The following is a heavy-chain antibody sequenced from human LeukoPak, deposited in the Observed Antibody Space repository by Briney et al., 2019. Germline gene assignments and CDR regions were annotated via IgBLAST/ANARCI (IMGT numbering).Heavy chain of an antibody. J-gene: IGHJ5*02. CDR1: GFTFSSYA. CDR3: ARENNRHPKGFDP. Sequence: GGSLRLSCAASGFTFSSYAMHWVRQAPGKGLEWVAVISYDGSNKYYADSVKGRFTISRDNSKNTLYLQMNSLRAEDTAVYYCARENNRHPKGFDPWGQGTLVTVSS. CDR2: ISYDGSNK. D-gene: IGHD1/OR15-1a*01. V-gene: IGHV3-30-3*01.